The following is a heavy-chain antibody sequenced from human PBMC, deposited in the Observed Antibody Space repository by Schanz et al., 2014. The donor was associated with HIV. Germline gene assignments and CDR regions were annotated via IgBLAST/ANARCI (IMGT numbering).Heavy chain of an antibody. CDR3: ARDKGDNWAGFYYYYGMDV. Sequence: QVQLQESGPGLVKPSETLSLTCTVSGGSISGYYWSWIRQPQGKGLEWIGNIYNSGSSNYNNNPSLKSRVTMPVTASRRQFSLNLASVTAADTAVYYCARDKGDNWAGFYYYYGMDVWGQGTTVTVSS. D-gene: IGHD1-20*01. J-gene: IGHJ6*02. CDR2: IYNSGSS. CDR1: GGSISGYY. V-gene: IGHV4-59*12.